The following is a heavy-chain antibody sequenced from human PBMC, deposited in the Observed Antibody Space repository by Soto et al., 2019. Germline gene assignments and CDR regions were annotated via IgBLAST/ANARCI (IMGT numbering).Heavy chain of an antibody. CDR3: ARDSHEIAAVNWFDP. D-gene: IGHD6-13*01. CDR2: INPNSGGT. Sequence: ASVKVSCKASGYTFTGYYMHWVRQAPGQGLEWMGWINPNSGGTNYAQKFQGRVTMTRDTSISTAYMELSRLRSDDTAVYYCARDSHEIAAVNWFDPWGQGTLVTVSS. V-gene: IGHV1-2*02. J-gene: IGHJ5*02. CDR1: GYTFTGYY.